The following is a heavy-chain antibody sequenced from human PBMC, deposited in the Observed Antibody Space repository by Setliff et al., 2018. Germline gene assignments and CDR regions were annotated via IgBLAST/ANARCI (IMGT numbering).Heavy chain of an antibody. Sequence: SETLSLTCAVSGYSISSGYNWGWIRQPPGKGLEWIGYIFYSGSTNYNPSLKSRVTISVDTSKNQFSLKLSSVTAADTAVYYCARHIFGDYIRWFDPWGQGTLVTVSS. D-gene: IGHD4-17*01. CDR3: ARHIFGDYIRWFDP. V-gene: IGHV4-59*08. J-gene: IGHJ5*02. CDR2: IFYSGST. CDR1: GYSISSGYN.